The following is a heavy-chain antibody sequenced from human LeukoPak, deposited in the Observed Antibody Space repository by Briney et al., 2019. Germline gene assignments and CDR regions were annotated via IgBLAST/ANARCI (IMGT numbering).Heavy chain of an antibody. CDR2: ISSSSSYI. Sequence: PGGSLRLSCAASGFTFSSYSMNWVRQAPGKGLEWVSSISSSSSYIYYADSVKGRFTISRDNAKNSLYLQMNSLRAEDMAVYYCARDLGSSGYYYAFDYWGQGTLVTVSS. CDR1: GFTFSSYS. V-gene: IGHV3-21*01. J-gene: IGHJ4*02. CDR3: ARDLGSSGYYYAFDY. D-gene: IGHD3-22*01.